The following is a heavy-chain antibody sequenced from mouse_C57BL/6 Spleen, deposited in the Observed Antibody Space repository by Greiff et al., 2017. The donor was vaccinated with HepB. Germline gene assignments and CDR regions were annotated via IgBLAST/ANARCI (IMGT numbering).Heavy chain of an antibody. J-gene: IGHJ2*01. Sequence: VKLQQPGAELVKPGASVKMSCKASGYTFTSYWITWVKQRPGQGLEWIGDIYPGSGSTNYNEKFKSKATLTVDTSSSTAYMQLSSLTSEDSAVYYCARWNYGSSYFDYWGQGTTLTVSS. D-gene: IGHD1-1*01. CDR1: GYTFTSYW. V-gene: IGHV1-55*01. CDR2: IYPGSGST. CDR3: ARWNYGSSYFDY.